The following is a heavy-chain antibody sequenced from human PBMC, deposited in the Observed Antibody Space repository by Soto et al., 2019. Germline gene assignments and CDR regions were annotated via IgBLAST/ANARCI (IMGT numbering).Heavy chain of an antibody. J-gene: IGHJ6*02. CDR3: ARVWGSAGNYYYYGMDV. Sequence: ASVKVSCKASGYTFTSYAMHWVRQAPGQRLEWMGWINAGNGNTKYSQKFQGRVTITRDTSASTAYMELSSLRSEDTAVYYCARVWGSAGNYYYYGMDVWGQGTRVTVAS. CDR1: GYTFTSYA. CDR2: INAGNGNT. V-gene: IGHV1-3*01. D-gene: IGHD3-16*01.